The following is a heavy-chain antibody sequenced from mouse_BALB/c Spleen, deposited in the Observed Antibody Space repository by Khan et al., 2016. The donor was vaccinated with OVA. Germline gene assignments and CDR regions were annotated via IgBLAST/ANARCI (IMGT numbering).Heavy chain of an antibody. CDR2: ISSGGSYT. Sequence: EVELVESGGGLVKPGGSLKLSCAASGFTFSSYAMPWVRQTPEKRLDWVATISSGGSYTYYPDNVKGRFTISRDNAKNTLYLQMSSLRSEDAAMYYCARDEEYVNYEGFAYWGQGTLVTVSA. V-gene: IGHV5-9-3*01. J-gene: IGHJ3*01. CDR3: ARDEEYVNYEGFAY. CDR1: GFTFSSYA. D-gene: IGHD2-10*02.